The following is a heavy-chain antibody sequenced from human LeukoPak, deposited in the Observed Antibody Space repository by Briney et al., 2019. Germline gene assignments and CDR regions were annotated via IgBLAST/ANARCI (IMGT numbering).Heavy chain of an antibody. CDR3: AKDTSCEG. CDR1: GFTFSSYA. V-gene: IGHV3-23*01. J-gene: IGHJ4*02. Sequence: GGSLRLSCAASGFTFSSYAMSWVRQVPGKGLEWVSAISGGAGGTYYADSVKGRFTISRDNSKNTLYLQMNSLRAEDTAVYYCAKDTSCEGRGQGTLVTVSS. CDR2: ISGGAGGT.